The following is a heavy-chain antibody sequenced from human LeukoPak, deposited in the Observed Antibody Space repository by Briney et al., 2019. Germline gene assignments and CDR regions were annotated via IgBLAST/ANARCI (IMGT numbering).Heavy chain of an antibody. Sequence: PGSPLRLSCAASGFTFSSYALHWVRQAPGKGLEWVAVILYDGSNGYYAESVKGRFTISRDNSKNTLYLQMNSLGAEDTAVYYCARYYASATYRYFDYWGQGTLVTVSS. D-gene: IGHD3-10*01. V-gene: IGHV3-30-3*01. CDR2: ILYDGSNG. J-gene: IGHJ4*02. CDR3: ARYYASATYRYFDY. CDR1: GFTFSSYA.